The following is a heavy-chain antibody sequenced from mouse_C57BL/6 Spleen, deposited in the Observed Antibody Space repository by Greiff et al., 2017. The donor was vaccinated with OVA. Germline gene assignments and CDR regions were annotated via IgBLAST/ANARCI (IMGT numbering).Heavy chain of an antibody. CDR1: GYTFTSYW. V-gene: IGHV1-7*01. CDR3: AKSNYYGSSDVAWYFDV. CDR2: INPSSGYT. D-gene: IGHD1-1*01. Sequence: QVQLKESGAELAKPGASVTLSCTASGYTFTSYWMHWVKQRPGQGLEWIGYINPSSGYTKYTQKFKDKATLTADKTNNTAYMQLSSLTYEDSADYYCAKSNYYGSSDVAWYFDVWGTGTTVTVSS. J-gene: IGHJ1*03.